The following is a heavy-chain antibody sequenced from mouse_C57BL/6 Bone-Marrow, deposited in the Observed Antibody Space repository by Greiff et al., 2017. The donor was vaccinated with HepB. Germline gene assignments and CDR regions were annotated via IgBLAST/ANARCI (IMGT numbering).Heavy chain of an antibody. J-gene: IGHJ3*01. CDR3: ARWELTGTRFAY. Sequence: LEESGAELVKPGASVKISCKASGYAFSSYWMNWVKQRPGKGLEWIGQIYPGDGDTNYNGKFKGKATLTADKSSSTAYMQLSSLTSEDSAVYFCARWELTGTRFAYWGQGTLVTVSA. CDR2: IYPGDGDT. D-gene: IGHD4-1*01. CDR1: GYAFSSYW. V-gene: IGHV1-80*01.